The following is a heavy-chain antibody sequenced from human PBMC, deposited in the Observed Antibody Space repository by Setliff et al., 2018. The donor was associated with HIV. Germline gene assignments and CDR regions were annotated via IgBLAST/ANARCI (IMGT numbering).Heavy chain of an antibody. CDR2: MNPISDHR. J-gene: IGHJ4*02. V-gene: IGHV1-8*02. Sequence: VASVKVSCKASRYTFSNYDVNWVRQATGQGLEWMAWMNPISDHRGYAQKFQGRLAMTKDTSTSTVYMELSSLKSDDTAVYYCASGCLIGGSGPCRNFEFWGQGTLVTVSS. D-gene: IGHD3-9*01. CDR1: RYTFSNYD. CDR3: ASGCLIGGSGPCRNFEF.